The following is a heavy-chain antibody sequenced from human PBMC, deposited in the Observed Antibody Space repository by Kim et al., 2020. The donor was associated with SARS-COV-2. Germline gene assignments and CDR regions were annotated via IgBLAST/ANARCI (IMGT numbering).Heavy chain of an antibody. J-gene: IGHJ3*02. Sequence: KSRVTISVDTSKNQFSLKLSSVTASDTAVYYCARSITIFGVVIIFGAFDIWGQGTMVTVSS. V-gene: IGHV4-31*02. D-gene: IGHD3-3*01. CDR3: ARSITIFGVVIIFGAFDI.